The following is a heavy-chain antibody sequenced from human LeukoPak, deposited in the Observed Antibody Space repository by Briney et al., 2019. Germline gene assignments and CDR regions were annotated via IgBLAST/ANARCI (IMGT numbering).Heavy chain of an antibody. V-gene: IGHV1-3*01. D-gene: IGHD5-24*01. CDR2: INAGNGNT. J-gene: IGHJ4*02. CDR3: ARELGRDGYNCPDY. CDR1: GYTFTSYA. Sequence: GASVKVSCKASGYTFTSYAMHWVRQAPGQRLEWMGWINAGNGNTKYSQEFQGRVTITRDTSASTAYMELRSLRSDDTAVYYCARELGRDGYNCPDYWGQGTLVTVSS.